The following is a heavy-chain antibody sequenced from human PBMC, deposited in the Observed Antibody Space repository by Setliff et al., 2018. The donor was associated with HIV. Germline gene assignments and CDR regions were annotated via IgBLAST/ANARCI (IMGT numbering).Heavy chain of an antibody. CDR1: GDDINRDF. J-gene: IGHJ4*02. V-gene: IGHV4-59*01. Sequence: PSETLSLTCSVSGDDINRDFWTWMRQPPGKGLEWIGYVQYVGPANYNPSLQSRPTLSIDTSKNQFSLKLISVTAADTAVYYCARGEPPASRSGLLYWGQGMLVTSPQ. CDR3: ARGEPPASRSGLLY. D-gene: IGHD3-22*01. CDR2: VQYVGPA.